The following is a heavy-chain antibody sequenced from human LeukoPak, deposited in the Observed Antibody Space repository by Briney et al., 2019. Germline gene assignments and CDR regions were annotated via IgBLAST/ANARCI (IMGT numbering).Heavy chain of an antibody. CDR1: GYTFTGYY. J-gene: IGHJ4*02. CDR3: ARAKRYGCFDY. V-gene: IGHV1-2*02. D-gene: IGHD3-9*01. Sequence: ASVKVSCKASGYTFTGYYMHWVRQAPGQGLEWMGWINPNSGGTNYVQKFQGRVTMTRDTSISTAYMELSRLRSDDTAVYYCARAKRYGCFDYWGQGTLVTVSS. CDR2: INPNSGGT.